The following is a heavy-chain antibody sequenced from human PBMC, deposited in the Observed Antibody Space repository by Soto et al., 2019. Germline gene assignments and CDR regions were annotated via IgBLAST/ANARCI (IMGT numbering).Heavy chain of an antibody. Sequence: ETLSLTCTVSGGFISSYYWSWIRQPPGKGLEWIGYIYYSGSTNYNPSLKSRVTISVDTSKNQFSLKLSSVTAADTAVYYCAREVLWFGESLFFDYWGQGTLVTVSS. CDR2: IYYSGST. CDR3: AREVLWFGESLFFDY. D-gene: IGHD3-10*01. V-gene: IGHV4-59*01. CDR1: GGFISSYY. J-gene: IGHJ4*02.